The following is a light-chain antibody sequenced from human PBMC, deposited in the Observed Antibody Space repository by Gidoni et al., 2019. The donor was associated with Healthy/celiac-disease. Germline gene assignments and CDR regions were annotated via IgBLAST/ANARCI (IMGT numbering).Light chain of an antibody. CDR3: QQYGSSPFT. Sequence: DIVLTHSPGTLSFSPGERATLSCRASQSVSSSYLAWYQQKPGQAPRLRIYGASSRATGIPDRFSGSGSGTDFTLTISRLEPEDFAVYYCQQYGSSPFTFGPGTKVEIK. J-gene: IGKJ3*01. V-gene: IGKV3-20*01. CDR1: QSVSSSY. CDR2: GAS.